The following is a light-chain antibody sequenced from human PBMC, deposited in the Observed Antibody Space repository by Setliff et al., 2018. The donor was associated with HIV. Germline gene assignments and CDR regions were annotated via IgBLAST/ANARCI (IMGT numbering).Light chain of an antibody. CDR1: KLGDKY. CDR2: QDS. V-gene: IGLV3-1*01. J-gene: IGLJ1*01. Sequence: SYELTQPPSVSVSPGQTASITCSGDKLGDKYACWYQQKPGQSPVLVIYQDSKRPSGIPERFSGSNSGNTATLTISGTQAMDEADYYCQAWDSSTAHYVFGTGTKGTVL. CDR3: QAWDSSTAHYV.